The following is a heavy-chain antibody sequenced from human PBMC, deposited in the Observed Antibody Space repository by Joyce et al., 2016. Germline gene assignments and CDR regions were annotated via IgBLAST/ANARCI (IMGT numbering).Heavy chain of an antibody. D-gene: IGHD5-18*01. J-gene: IGHJ2*01. CDR1: GASISSGGDH. Sequence: QVQLQESGPGLVKPSQTLSLTCTVSGASISSGGDHWTWIRQRPGKGLEWIGHIYSSGSSYSSPSLTGRVAISLDTSKNQFSLRLNSVTAADTAVYFCARDPGKIYSYGYRNWYFDLWGRGTLVTVSS. CDR2: IYSSGSS. V-gene: IGHV4-31*03. CDR3: ARDPGKIYSYGYRNWYFDL.